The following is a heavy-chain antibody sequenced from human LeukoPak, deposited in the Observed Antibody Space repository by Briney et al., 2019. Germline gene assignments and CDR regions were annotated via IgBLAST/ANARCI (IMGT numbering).Heavy chain of an antibody. CDR3: ARPHFYDSSGYYLAARKDDAFDI. Sequence: GESLKISCKGSGYSFTSYWIGWVRQMPGKGLEWMGIIYPGDSDTRYSPSFQGQVTISADKSISTAYLQWSSLKASDTAMYYCARPHFYDSSGYYLAARKDDAFDIWGQGTMVTVSS. CDR2: IYPGDSDT. D-gene: IGHD3-22*01. J-gene: IGHJ3*02. V-gene: IGHV5-51*01. CDR1: GYSFTSYW.